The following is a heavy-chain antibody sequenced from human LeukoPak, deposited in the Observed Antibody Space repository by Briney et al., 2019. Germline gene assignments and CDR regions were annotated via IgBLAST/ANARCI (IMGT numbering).Heavy chain of an antibody. CDR1: GYAFSLYG. J-gene: IGHJ4*02. Sequence: ASVKVSCKASGYAFSLYGVQWVRQAPGQTLEWMGWINAGTGDGKYSQNFQGRLTMTSDTSATTLYMELNSLTFEDTAVYYCARSGADWSCDNWGQGTLVTVSS. V-gene: IGHV1-3*01. CDR3: ARSGADWSCDN. D-gene: IGHD2-21*01. CDR2: INAGTGDG.